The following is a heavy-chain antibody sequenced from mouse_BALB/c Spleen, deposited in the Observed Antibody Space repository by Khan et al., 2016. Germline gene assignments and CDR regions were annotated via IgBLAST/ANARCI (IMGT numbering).Heavy chain of an antibody. Sequence: QVQLQQSGAELVRPGASVKLSCKASGYTFTSYWINWVRQRPGQGLEWIGNIYPSDRYTKYNQKFKDKATLTVDKSSSTAYMQLSSPTSEDAAFYSCTRDGVRRRSYAMDYWGQGTSVTVSS. V-gene: IGHV1-69*02. D-gene: IGHD2-14*01. CDR1: GYTFTSYW. CDR2: IYPSDRYT. J-gene: IGHJ4*01. CDR3: TRDGVRRRSYAMDY.